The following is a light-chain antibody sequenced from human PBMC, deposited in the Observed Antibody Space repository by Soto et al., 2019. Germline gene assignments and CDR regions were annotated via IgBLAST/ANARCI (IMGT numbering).Light chain of an antibody. CDR2: GES. J-gene: IGKJ3*01. V-gene: IGKV1-6*01. CDR1: QDIRSE. CDR3: LQDNNYPRT. Sequence: IQMTQSPSSLSASVGDRVTFICRASQDIRSELSWFQQKPGRPPKLLIYGESILQSGVPSRFSCSGSGTDFTLTIDSLQSEDFATYYCLQDNNYPRTFGPGTKVEVK.